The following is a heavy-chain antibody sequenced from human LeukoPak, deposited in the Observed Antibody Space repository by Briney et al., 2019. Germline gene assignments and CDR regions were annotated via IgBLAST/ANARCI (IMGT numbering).Heavy chain of an antibody. Sequence: GGSLRLSCAASGFTFDDYAMHWVRQAPGMGLGWVSGISWNSGSIGYADSVKGRFTISRDNAKNSLYLQMNSLRAEDTALYYCAKGRDKYQLLSKNWFDPWGQGTLVTVSS. V-gene: IGHV3-9*01. CDR2: ISWNSGSI. CDR3: AKGRDKYQLLSKNWFDP. J-gene: IGHJ5*02. D-gene: IGHD2-2*01. CDR1: GFTFDDYA.